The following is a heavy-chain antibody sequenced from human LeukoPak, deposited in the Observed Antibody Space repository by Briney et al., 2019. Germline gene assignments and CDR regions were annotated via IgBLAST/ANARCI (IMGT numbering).Heavy chain of an antibody. J-gene: IGHJ4*02. V-gene: IGHV1-18*01. CDR3: ARTRSGIMITFGGVDYFDY. CDR1: GYTFTSYG. D-gene: IGHD3-16*01. CDR2: ISAYNGNT. Sequence: GASVKVSCKASGYTFTSYGISWVRQAPGQGLEWMGWISAYNGNTNYAQKLQGRVTMTTDTSTSTAYMELRSPRSDDTAVYYCARTRSGIMITFGGVDYFDYWGQGTLVTVSS.